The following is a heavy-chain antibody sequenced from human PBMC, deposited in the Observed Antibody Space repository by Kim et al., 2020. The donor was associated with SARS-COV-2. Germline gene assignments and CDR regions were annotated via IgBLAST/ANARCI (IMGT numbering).Heavy chain of an antibody. Sequence: SETLSLTCTVSGGSVSSGSYYWSWIRQPPGKGLEWIGYIYYSGSTNYNPSLKSRVTISVDTSKNQFSLKLSSVTAADTAVYYCARAIDGSGSYYIGYWGQGTLVTVSS. D-gene: IGHD3-10*01. CDR1: GGSVSSGSYY. CDR2: IYYSGST. V-gene: IGHV4-61*01. CDR3: ARAIDGSGSYYIGY. J-gene: IGHJ4*02.